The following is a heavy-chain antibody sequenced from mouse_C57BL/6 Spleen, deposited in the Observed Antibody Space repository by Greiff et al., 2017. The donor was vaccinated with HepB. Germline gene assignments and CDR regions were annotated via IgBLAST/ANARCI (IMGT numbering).Heavy chain of an antibody. Sequence: EVQVVESGAELVRPGASVKLSCTASGFNIKDYYMHWVKQRPEQGLEWIGRLDPEDGDTEYAPKFQGKATMTADTSSNTAYLQLSSLTSEDTAVYYCTTSITTVVATDYAMDYWGQGTSVTVSS. V-gene: IGHV14-1*01. CDR3: TTSITTVVATDYAMDY. D-gene: IGHD1-1*01. J-gene: IGHJ4*01. CDR2: LDPEDGDT. CDR1: GFNIKDYY.